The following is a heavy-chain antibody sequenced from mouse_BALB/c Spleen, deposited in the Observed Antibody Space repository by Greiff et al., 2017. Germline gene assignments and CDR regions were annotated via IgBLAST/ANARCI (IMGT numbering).Heavy chain of an antibody. J-gene: IGHJ2*01. V-gene: IGHV1-9*01. CDR3: ARGLRLRPFDY. D-gene: IGHD1-2*01. CDR1: GYTFSSYW. Sequence: VQLQQSGAELMKPGASVKISCKATGYTFSSYWIEWVKQRPGHGLEWIGEILPGSGSTNYNEKFKGKATFTADTSSNTAYMQLSSLTSEDSAVYYCARGLRLRPFDYWGQGTTLTVSS. CDR2: ILPGSGST.